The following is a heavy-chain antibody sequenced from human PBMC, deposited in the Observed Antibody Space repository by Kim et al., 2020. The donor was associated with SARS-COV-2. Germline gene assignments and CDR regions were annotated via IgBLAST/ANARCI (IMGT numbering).Heavy chain of an antibody. D-gene: IGHD5-12*01. V-gene: IGHV4-39*07. Sequence: YYNPSLKSRVTISVDTSKNQFSLKLSSVTAADTAVYYCARDRRDGYNSDYWGQGTLVTVSS. J-gene: IGHJ4*02. CDR3: ARDRRDGYNSDY.